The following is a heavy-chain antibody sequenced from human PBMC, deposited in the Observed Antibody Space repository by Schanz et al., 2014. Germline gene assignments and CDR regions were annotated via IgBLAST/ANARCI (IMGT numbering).Heavy chain of an antibody. J-gene: IGHJ4*02. CDR3: ARDGEAAAGCDY. Sequence: QVQLVQSGAEAKKPGASVKVSCKASGYTFTSYYMHWVRQAPGQGLEWMGIINPSGGSTSYAQKFRGRVTMTRDTSTSTVYMELSSLRSEDTAVYYCARDGEAAAGCDYWGQGTLVTVSS. D-gene: IGHD6-13*01. V-gene: IGHV1-46*03. CDR2: INPSGGST. CDR1: GYTFTSYY.